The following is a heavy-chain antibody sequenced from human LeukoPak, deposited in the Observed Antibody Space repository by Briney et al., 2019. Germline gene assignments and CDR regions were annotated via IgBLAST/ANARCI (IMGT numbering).Heavy chain of an antibody. CDR3: ARGGYSGYDSGPDWFDP. Sequence: ASVKLSCKASGYTFTGYYMHWVRQAPGQGLEWMGWINPNSGGTNYVQKFQGRVTMTRDTSISTAYMELSRLRSDDTAVYYCARGGYSGYDSGPDWFDPWGQGTLVTVSS. D-gene: IGHD5-12*01. CDR1: GYTFTGYY. J-gene: IGHJ5*02. CDR2: INPNSGGT. V-gene: IGHV1-2*02.